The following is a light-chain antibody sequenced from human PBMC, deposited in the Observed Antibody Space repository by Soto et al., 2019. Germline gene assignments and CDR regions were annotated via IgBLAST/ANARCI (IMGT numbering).Light chain of an antibody. V-gene: IGLV2-14*03. CDR1: SSDVGGNKY. J-gene: IGLJ1*01. CDR3: SAFTGTTYV. Sequence: QSALTQPASVSGSPGQSITISSTGTSSDVGGNKYVSWYQHYPGKAPKLMICDVSNRPSGVSNRFSGSKSGNTASLTISGLQAEDEADYYCSAFTGTTYVFGTGTKLTVL. CDR2: DVS.